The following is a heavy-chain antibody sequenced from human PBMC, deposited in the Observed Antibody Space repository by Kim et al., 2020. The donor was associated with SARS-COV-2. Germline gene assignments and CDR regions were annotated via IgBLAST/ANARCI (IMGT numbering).Heavy chain of an antibody. D-gene: IGHD3-22*01. V-gene: IGHV4-61*01. CDR1: GGSVSNSRYY. CDR2: INNSWDT. CDR3: ARENDSGSYFFDN. Sequence: SETLSLTCTVSGGSVSNSRYYWSWIRQPPGKGLEWIGQINNSWDTNYNPSLKSRVTISIDSSKNQFSLKLNSVTAADTAVYYCARENDSGSYFFDNWGQGTLVTVSS. J-gene: IGHJ4*02.